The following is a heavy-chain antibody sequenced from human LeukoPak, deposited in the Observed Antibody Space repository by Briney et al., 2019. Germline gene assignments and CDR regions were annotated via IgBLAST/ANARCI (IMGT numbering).Heavy chain of an antibody. V-gene: IGHV4-34*01. CDR3: ASDPFDY. J-gene: IGHJ4*02. CDR1: GGSFSGYY. Sequence: SETLSLTCAVYGGSFSGYYWSWIRQPPGKGLEWVGEINHSGSPNYNPSLKSRVTISVDTSKNQFSLKLSSVTAADTAVYYCASDPFDYWGQGTLVTVSS. CDR2: INHSGSP.